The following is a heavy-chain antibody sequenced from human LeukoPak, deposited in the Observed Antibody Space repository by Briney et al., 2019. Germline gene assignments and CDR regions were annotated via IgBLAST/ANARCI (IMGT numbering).Heavy chain of an antibody. Sequence: ASVKVSCKASGYTFTNYGISWVRQAPGQGLEWMGWISAYSGNTNYAQKLQGRVTMTTDTSTSTAYMELRSLRSDDTAVYYCARDGFHKKGYCSGGSCYQWYFDLWGRGTLVTVSS. CDR3: ARDGFHKKGYCSGGSCYQWYFDL. V-gene: IGHV1-18*01. D-gene: IGHD2-15*01. CDR1: GYTFTNYG. J-gene: IGHJ2*01. CDR2: ISAYSGNT.